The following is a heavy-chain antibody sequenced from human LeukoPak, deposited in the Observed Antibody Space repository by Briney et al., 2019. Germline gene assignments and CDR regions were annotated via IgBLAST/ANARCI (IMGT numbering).Heavy chain of an antibody. CDR2: INWNGGST. CDR3: ARRVAPRDFYYYYMDV. V-gene: IGHV3-20*04. J-gene: IGHJ6*03. Sequence: GGSLRLSCAASGFTFDDYGMSWVRQAPGKGLEWVSGINWNGGSTGYADSVKGRFTISRDNAKNSLYLQMNSLRAEDTALYYCARRVAPRDFYYYYMDVWGKGTTVTVSS. D-gene: IGHD3-3*01. CDR1: GFTFDDYG.